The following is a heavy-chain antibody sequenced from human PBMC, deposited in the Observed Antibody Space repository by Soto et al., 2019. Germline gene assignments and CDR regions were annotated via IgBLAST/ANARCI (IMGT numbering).Heavy chain of an antibody. D-gene: IGHD3-10*01. V-gene: IGHV3-23*01. CDR2: ISGSGGST. CDR1: GFTFSSYD. Sequence: PGGSLRLSCAASGFTFSSYDMTWVRQAPGKGLEWVSAISGSGGSTNYGDSVKGRFIISRDNSKNTLFMQMNSLRVEDTAVYYCAIRGLSKSEVRGYFDYWGRGTLVTVS. CDR3: AIRGLSKSEVRGYFDY. J-gene: IGHJ4*02.